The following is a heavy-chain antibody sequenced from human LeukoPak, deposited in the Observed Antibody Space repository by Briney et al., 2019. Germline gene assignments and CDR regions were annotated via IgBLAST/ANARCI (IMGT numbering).Heavy chain of an antibody. CDR3: ARGGRGYSYGYVGFGY. CDR2: INHSGST. CDR1: GGSFSGYY. J-gene: IGHJ4*02. D-gene: IGHD5-18*01. V-gene: IGHV4-34*01. Sequence: SETLSLTCAVYGGSFSGYYWSWIRQPPGKGLEWIGEINHSGSTNYNPSLKSRVTISLDTSKNQFSLKLSSVTAADTAVYYCARGGRGYSYGYVGFGYWGQGTLVTVSS.